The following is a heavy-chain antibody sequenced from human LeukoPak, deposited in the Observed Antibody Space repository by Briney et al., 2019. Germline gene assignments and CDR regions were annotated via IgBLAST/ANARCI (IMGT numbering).Heavy chain of an antibody. D-gene: IGHD3-10*01. CDR1: GGSISSYY. CDR2: IYYSGST. J-gene: IGHJ3*02. CDR3: ARARSYYYCPGSYPPEFAFDI. Sequence: SETLSLTCTVSGGSISSYYWSWIRQPPGKGLEWIGYIYYSGSTNYNPSLKSRVTISVDTSKNQFSLKLSSVTAADTAVYYCARARSYYYCPGSYPPEFAFDIWGQGTMVTVSS. V-gene: IGHV4-59*01.